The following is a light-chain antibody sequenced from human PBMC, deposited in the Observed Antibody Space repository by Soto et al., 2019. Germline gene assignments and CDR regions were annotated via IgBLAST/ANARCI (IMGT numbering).Light chain of an antibody. J-gene: IGKJ2*01. CDR1: QSVGDY. CDR2: DAS. Sequence: EIVLTQSPATLSLSLGERATLSCSASQSVGDYLAWYQQQPGQPPRLLISDASNRAAGIPARFSGSVSGTDFTLTISSLEPEDCAVYYCQQRGNLYTFGQGTKLEIK. V-gene: IGKV3-11*01. CDR3: QQRGNLYT.